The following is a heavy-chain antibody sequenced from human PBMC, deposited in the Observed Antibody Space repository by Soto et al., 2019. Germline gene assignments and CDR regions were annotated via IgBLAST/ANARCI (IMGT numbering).Heavy chain of an antibody. CDR1: GFTFSSYS. J-gene: IGHJ6*02. CDR2: ISSSSSYI. CDR3: ASWDIVLMVYAYMDV. V-gene: IGHV3-21*01. Sequence: GGSLRLSXAASGFTFSSYSMNWVRQAPGKGLEWVSSISSSSSYIYYADSVKGRFTISRDNAKNSLYLQMNSLRAEDTAVYYCASWDIVLMVYAYMDVWGQGTTVTVSS. D-gene: IGHD2-8*01.